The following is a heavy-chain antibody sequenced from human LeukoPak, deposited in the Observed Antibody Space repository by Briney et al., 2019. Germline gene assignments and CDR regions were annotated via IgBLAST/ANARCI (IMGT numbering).Heavy chain of an antibody. V-gene: IGHV4-59*01. Sequence: PSEALSLTCTVSGGSISSYYWSWIRQPPGKGLEWIGYVYYSGSTKYNPSLKSRVTISVDTSKNQFSLKLSSVTAADTAVYYCARDGITGTPVFDYWGQGTLVTVSS. D-gene: IGHD1-20*01. CDR3: ARDGITGTPVFDY. J-gene: IGHJ4*02. CDR2: VYYSGST. CDR1: GGSISSYY.